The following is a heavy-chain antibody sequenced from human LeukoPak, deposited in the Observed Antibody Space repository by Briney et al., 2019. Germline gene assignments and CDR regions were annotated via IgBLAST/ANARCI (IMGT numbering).Heavy chain of an antibody. CDR2: ISSSGSTI. CDR1: GFTFSSYE. Sequence: GGSLRLSCAASGFTFSSYEMNWVRQAPGKGLEWVSYISSSGSTIYYADSVKGRFTISRDNAKNSLYLQMNSLRAEDTAVYYCARVGGYGYGFPSHFDYWGQGTLVTVSS. J-gene: IGHJ4*02. D-gene: IGHD5-18*01. CDR3: ARVGGYGYGFPSHFDY. V-gene: IGHV3-48*03.